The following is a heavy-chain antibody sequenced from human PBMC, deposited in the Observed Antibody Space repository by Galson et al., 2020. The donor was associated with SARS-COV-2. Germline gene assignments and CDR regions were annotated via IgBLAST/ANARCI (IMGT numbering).Heavy chain of an antibody. Sequence: SLKISCAASGFTFSSYAMHWVRQAPGKGLEWVAVISYDGSNTYYADSVKGRFTISRDNSKNTLYLQMNSLRAEDTAVYYCAREGLATDAFDIWGQGTMVTVSS. D-gene: IGHD5-12*01. J-gene: IGHJ3*02. CDR3: AREGLATDAFDI. CDR1: GFTFSSYA. CDR2: ISYDGSNT. V-gene: IGHV3-30*04.